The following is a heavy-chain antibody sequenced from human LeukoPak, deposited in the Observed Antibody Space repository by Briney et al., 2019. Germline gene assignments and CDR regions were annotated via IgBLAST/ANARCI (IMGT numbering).Heavy chain of an antibody. V-gene: IGHV4-59*01. CDR3: AIRSGSQGAFDI. Sequence: SQTLSLTCTVSGGSISSYYWSWIRQPPGKGLEWIGYIYYSGSTNYNPSLKSRVTISVDTSKNQFSLKLSSVTAADTAVYYCAIRSGSQGAFDIWGQGTMVTVSS. J-gene: IGHJ3*02. D-gene: IGHD1-26*01. CDR2: IYYSGST. CDR1: GGSISSYY.